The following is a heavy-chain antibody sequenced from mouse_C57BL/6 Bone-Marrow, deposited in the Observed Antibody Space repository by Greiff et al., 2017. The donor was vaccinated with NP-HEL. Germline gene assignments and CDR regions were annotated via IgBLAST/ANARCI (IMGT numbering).Heavy chain of an antibody. CDR2: IWSGGST. J-gene: IGHJ1*03. D-gene: IGHD2-2*01. CDR3: ARNVVTTTDWYFDV. Sequence: VQVVESGPGLVQPSQSLSITCTVSGFSLTSYGVHWVRQSPGKGLEWLGVIWSGGSTDYNAAFISRLSISKDNSKSQVFFKMNSLQADDTAIYYCARNVVTTTDWYFDVWGTGTTVTVSS. V-gene: IGHV2-2*01. CDR1: GFSLTSYG.